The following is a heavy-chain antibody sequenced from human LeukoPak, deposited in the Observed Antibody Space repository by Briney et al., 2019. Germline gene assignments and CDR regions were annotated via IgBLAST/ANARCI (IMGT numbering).Heavy chain of an antibody. CDR1: GFTFSNAW. Sequence: GGSLRLSCAASGFTFSNAWMSWVRQAPGKGLEWVGRIKSKTGGGTTDYAAPVKGRFTISRDDSKNTLYLQMNSLKTEDTAVYYCTTYDILTGFDAFDIWGQGTMVTVSS. J-gene: IGHJ3*02. V-gene: IGHV3-15*01. D-gene: IGHD3-9*01. CDR2: IKSKTGGGTT. CDR3: TTYDILTGFDAFDI.